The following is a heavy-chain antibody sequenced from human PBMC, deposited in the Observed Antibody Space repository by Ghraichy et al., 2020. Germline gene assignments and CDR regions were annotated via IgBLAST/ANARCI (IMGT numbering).Heavy chain of an antibody. CDR3: ARSDNGMVGATCNY. J-gene: IGHJ4*02. Sequence: ASVKVSCKASGYTFTGYYMHWVRQAPVQGLEWMGWINPNSGGTNYAQKFQGRVTMTRDTSISTAYMELSRLRSDDTAVYYCARSDNGMVGATCNYWGQGTLVTVSS. CDR2: INPNSGGT. D-gene: IGHD1-26*01. CDR1: GYTFTGYY. V-gene: IGHV1-2*02.